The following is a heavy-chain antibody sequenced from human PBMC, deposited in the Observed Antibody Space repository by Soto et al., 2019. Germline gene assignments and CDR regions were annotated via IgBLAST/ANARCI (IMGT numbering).Heavy chain of an antibody. J-gene: IGHJ4*02. Sequence: ASVKVSCKVSGYTLTELSMHWLRQAPGKGLEWMGGFDPEDGETIYAQKFQGRVTMTEDTSTDTAYMELSSLRSEDTAVYYCATAVGWYDSSGLGYWGQGALVTVSS. CDR1: GYTLTELS. V-gene: IGHV1-24*01. CDR2: FDPEDGET. D-gene: IGHD3-22*01. CDR3: ATAVGWYDSSGLGY.